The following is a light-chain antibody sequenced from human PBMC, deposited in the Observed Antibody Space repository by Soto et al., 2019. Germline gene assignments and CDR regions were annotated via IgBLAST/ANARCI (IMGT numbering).Light chain of an antibody. V-gene: IGKV3-20*01. J-gene: IGKJ1*01. CDR3: QQYGTSPLT. Sequence: VLTQSPGAMYFFAGETANRFCRASQRSDSNHLAWYQQKPGQAPRLLIYGASSRITGVPARFSGRGSGTDFTLTISRLEPEDFAVYYCQQYGTSPLTFGPSHKLDIK. CDR2: GAS. CDR1: QRSDSNH.